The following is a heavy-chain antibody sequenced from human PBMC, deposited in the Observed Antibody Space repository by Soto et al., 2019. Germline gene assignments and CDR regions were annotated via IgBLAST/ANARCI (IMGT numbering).Heavy chain of an antibody. CDR2: IYSGGST. V-gene: IGHV3-53*01. J-gene: IGHJ6*02. Sequence: LRLSCAASGFTVSSNYMSWVRQAPGKGLEWVSVIYSGGSTYYADSVKGRFTISRDNSKNTLYLQMNSLRAEDTAVYYCARDGPSDCSGGSCYSDYYGMDVWGQGTPVTVSS. CDR3: ARDGPSDCSGGSCYSDYYGMDV. D-gene: IGHD2-15*01. CDR1: GFTVSSNY.